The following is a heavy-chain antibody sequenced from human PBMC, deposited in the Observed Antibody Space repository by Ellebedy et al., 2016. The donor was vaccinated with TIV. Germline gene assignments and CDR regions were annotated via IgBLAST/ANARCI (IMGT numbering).Heavy chain of an antibody. J-gene: IGHJ6*03. Sequence: GGSLRLSXKGSGYSFTSYWIGWVRQMPGKGLEWMGIIYPGDSDTRYSPSFQGQVTISADKSISTAYLQWSSLKASDTAMYYCARLIVEENYGDYKGSAGPFRFGNFDYYYYYYYMDVWGKGTTVTVSS. D-gene: IGHD4-17*01. CDR1: GYSFTSYW. CDR2: IYPGDSDT. V-gene: IGHV5-51*01. CDR3: ARLIVEENYGDYKGSAGPFRFGNFDYYYYYYYMDV.